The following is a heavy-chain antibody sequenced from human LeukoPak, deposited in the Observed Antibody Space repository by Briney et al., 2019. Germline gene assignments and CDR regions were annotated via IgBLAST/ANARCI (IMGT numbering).Heavy chain of an antibody. CDR1: GGSISSYY. J-gene: IGHJ5*02. CDR2: IYYSGST. D-gene: IGHD1-26*01. Sequence: SETLSLTCTVSGGSISSYYWSWIRQPPGKGLEWIGYIYYSGSTNYNPSLKSRVTISVDTSKNQFSLKLSSVTAAATAVYYCASTPTSSGSYFWFDPWGQGTLVTVSS. V-gene: IGHV4-59*01. CDR3: ASTPTSSGSYFWFDP.